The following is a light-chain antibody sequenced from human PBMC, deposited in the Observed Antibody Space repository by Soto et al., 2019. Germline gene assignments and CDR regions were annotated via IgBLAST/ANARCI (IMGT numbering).Light chain of an antibody. Sequence: EIVLTQSPATLSLSPGERVTLSCRASQSVSSYLAWYQQKPGQGPRLLIYDASNRATGIPARFSGSGSGTAFTLTISSLEPEDFAVYYCQQRANWPITFGQGTRLEIK. V-gene: IGKV3-11*01. CDR2: DAS. J-gene: IGKJ5*01. CDR1: QSVSSY. CDR3: QQRANWPIT.